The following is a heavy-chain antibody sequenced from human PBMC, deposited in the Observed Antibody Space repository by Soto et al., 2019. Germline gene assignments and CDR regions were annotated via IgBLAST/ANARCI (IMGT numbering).Heavy chain of an antibody. CDR1: GFTFSDHY. Sequence: GGSLRLSCAVSGFTFSDHYIDWVRQAPGKGLEWVGRIRNKVNSYSTEYAASVKGRFMVSGDESKNSVYLQMDSLKTEDTATYYCGRIPTTVYYTDVWGKGTTVTVSS. V-gene: IGHV3-72*01. D-gene: IGHD4-17*01. CDR3: GRIPTTVYYTDV. J-gene: IGHJ6*03. CDR2: IRNKVNSYST.